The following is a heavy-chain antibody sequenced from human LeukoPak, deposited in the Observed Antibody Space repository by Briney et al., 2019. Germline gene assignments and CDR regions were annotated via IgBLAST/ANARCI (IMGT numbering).Heavy chain of an antibody. J-gene: IGHJ3*02. CDR2: IKQDGREK. Sequence: PGGSLRLSCAASGFTFSNYWMSWVRQAPGKGLEWVANIKQDGREKYYVDSVKGRFTISRDNAKNSLYLQMNSLRVEDTAVYYCVPSEGGRGYSFGHDAFDIWGQGTMVTVSS. V-gene: IGHV3-7*03. CDR3: VPSEGGRGYSFGHDAFDI. D-gene: IGHD5-18*01. CDR1: GFTFSNYW.